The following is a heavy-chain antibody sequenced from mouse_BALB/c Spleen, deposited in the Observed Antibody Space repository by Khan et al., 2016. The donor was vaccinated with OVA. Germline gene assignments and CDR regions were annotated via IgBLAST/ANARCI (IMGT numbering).Heavy chain of an antibody. CDR2: ISYSGNT. CDR1: GDSITSGY. D-gene: IGHD1-1*01. CDR3: ACELRGFTY. Sequence: EVPLQESGPSLVKPSQTLSLTCSVTGDSITSGYWNWIRNFPGNKLEYMGYISYSGNTYYTPSLKSRISITRDTSKNQYYLQLNSVTTEDTATFDCACELRGFTYWGQGTLVTVSA. J-gene: IGHJ3*01. V-gene: IGHV3-8*02.